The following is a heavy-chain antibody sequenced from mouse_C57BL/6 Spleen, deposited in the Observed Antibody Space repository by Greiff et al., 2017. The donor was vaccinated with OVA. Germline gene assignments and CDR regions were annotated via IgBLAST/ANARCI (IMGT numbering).Heavy chain of an antibody. CDR1: GYAFSSSW. CDR2: IYPGDGDT. Sequence: QVQLQQSGPELVKPGASVKISCKASGYAFSSSWMNWVKRRPGKGLEWIGRIYPGDGDTNYNGKFKGKATLTADKSSSTAYMQLSSLTSEDSAVYFCAKAAQAYFDYWGQGTTLTVSS. V-gene: IGHV1-82*01. D-gene: IGHD3-2*02. J-gene: IGHJ2*01. CDR3: AKAAQAYFDY.